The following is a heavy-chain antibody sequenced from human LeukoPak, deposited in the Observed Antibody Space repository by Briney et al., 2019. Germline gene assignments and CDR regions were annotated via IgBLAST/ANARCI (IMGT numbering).Heavy chain of an antibody. CDR3: AKDGNWARFEN. CDR1: GFTFSDYY. Sequence: RSGGSLRLSCAASGFTFSDYYMSWIRQAPGKGLEWVSGITSRGTTYYAESVKGRFTIPRDNSKNTLYLQMNSPRAEDTAAYYCAKDGNWARFENWGQGTLVTVSS. J-gene: IGHJ4*02. D-gene: IGHD7-27*01. CDR2: ITSRGTT. V-gene: IGHV3-53*01.